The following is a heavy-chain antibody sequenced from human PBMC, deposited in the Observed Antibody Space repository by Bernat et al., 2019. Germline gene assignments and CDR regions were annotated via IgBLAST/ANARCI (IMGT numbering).Heavy chain of an antibody. V-gene: IGHV1-2*06. CDR3: ARDHCSGGSCYGY. D-gene: IGHD2-15*01. J-gene: IGHJ4*02. CDR2: INPNSGGT. CDR1: GYTFTGYY. Sequence: QVQQVQSGAEVKKPGASVKVSCKASGYTFTGYYMHWVRQAPGQGLEWMGRINPNSGGTNYAQKFQGRVTMTRDTSISTAYMELSRLRSDDTAVYYCARDHCSGGSCYGYWGQGTLVTVSS.